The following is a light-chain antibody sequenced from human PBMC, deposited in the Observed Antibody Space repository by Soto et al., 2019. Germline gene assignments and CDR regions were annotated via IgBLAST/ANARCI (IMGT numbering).Light chain of an antibody. V-gene: IGLV2-8*01. Sequence: QSVLTQPPSASGSPGQSVTISCTGTSSDIGGYDYVSWYQQHPGKAPKLIIYEVSKRPSGVPDRFSGSKSGNTASLTVSGRQAEDEADYYCSSYAGSNKVVFAGGTKVTVL. J-gene: IGLJ3*02. CDR1: SSDIGGYDY. CDR2: EVS. CDR3: SSYAGSNKVV.